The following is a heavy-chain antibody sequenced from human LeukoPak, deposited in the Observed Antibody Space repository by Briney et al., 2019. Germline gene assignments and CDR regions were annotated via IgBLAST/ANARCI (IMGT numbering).Heavy chain of an antibody. V-gene: IGHV3-23*01. CDR3: AKGDTPDNSYNYFAP. CDR2: ISYSGDGT. J-gene: IGHJ5*02. CDR1: GFIISGYA. Sequence: GGSLRLSCAASGFIISGYAMSWVRQAPGKGLEWVSSISYSGDGTKYADSVKGRCTISREDSQNTLYLQMNSLRAEDTAVYYCAKGDTPDNSYNYFAPWGQGTLVTVSS. D-gene: IGHD1-1*01.